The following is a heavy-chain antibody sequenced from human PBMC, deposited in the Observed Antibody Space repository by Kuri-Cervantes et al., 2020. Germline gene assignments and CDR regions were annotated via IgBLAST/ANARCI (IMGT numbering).Heavy chain of an antibody. V-gene: IGHV3-7*01. Sequence: ETLSLTCAASGFTFSSYWMSWVRQAPGKGLEWVANIKQDGSEKYYVDSVKGRFTISRDNAKNSLYLRMNSLRAEDTAVYYCARGTIVVHQGGYWGQGTLVTVSS. CDR3: ARGTIVVHQGGY. J-gene: IGHJ4*02. CDR2: IKQDGSEK. D-gene: IGHD3-22*01. CDR1: GFTFSSYW.